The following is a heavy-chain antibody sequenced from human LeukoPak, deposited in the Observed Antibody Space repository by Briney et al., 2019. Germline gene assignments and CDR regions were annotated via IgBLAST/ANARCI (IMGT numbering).Heavy chain of an antibody. CDR2: VRGSGDST. J-gene: IGHJ5*01. CDR3: AKGGFFSSFDP. CDR1: GFTFRNYA. Sequence: GGSLRLSCAASGFTFRNYAMTWVRQAPGKGLERVSTVRGSGDSTLYADSVKGRFTISRDNSKNTLYLQMSSLRAEDTAVYYCAKGGFFSSFDPWGQGTLVTVSS. D-gene: IGHD3-16*01. V-gene: IGHV3-23*01.